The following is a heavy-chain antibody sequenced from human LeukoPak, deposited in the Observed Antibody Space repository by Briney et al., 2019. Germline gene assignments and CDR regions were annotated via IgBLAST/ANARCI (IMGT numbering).Heavy chain of an antibody. CDR2: INPNSGGT. D-gene: IGHD3-10*01. Sequence: ASVKVSCKASGYTFTGYYIHWVRQAPGQGLEWMGWINPNSGGTNYAQKFQGRVTMTRDTSISTAYMDLSRLRSDDTAVYYCARDMRYYGSGSYYSSNYYYYYMDVWGKGTTVTVSS. CDR1: GYTFTGYY. J-gene: IGHJ6*03. CDR3: ARDMRYYGSGSYYSSNYYYYYMDV. V-gene: IGHV1-2*02.